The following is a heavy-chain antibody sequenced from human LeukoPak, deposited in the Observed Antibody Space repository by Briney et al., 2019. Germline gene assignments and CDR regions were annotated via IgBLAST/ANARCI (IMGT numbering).Heavy chain of an antibody. V-gene: IGHV1-18*01. D-gene: IGHD5-12*01. CDR2: ISAYNGNT. CDR1: GYTFTSYG. Sequence: ASVKVSCKASGYTFTSYGISWVRQAPGQGLERMGWISAYNGNTSYAKKLQGRVTMTTDTSTSTAYMELRSLRSDDTAVYYCARRRGYSGYDLYYFDYWGQGTLVTVSS. CDR3: ARRRGYSGYDLYYFDY. J-gene: IGHJ4*02.